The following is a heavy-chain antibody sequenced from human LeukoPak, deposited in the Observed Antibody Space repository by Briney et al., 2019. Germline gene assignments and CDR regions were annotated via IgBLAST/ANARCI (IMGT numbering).Heavy chain of an antibody. D-gene: IGHD6-19*01. V-gene: IGHV4-4*07. Sequence: SETLSLTCTVSGGSISSYYWSWIRQPAGKGLEWIGRIYISGSGSTNYNPSLKSRVTMSVDTSKNQFSLKLSSETAADTAVYYCARDKRVAVAGTYIYYYYMDVWGNGTTVTISS. CDR2: IYISGSGST. CDR1: GGSISSYY. J-gene: IGHJ6*03. CDR3: ARDKRVAVAGTYIYYYYMDV.